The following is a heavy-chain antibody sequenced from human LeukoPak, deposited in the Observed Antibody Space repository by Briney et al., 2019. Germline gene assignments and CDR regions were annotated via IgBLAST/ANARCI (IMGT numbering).Heavy chain of an antibody. J-gene: IGHJ5*02. CDR3: ARAPYPGNLNFFDP. V-gene: IGHV4-59*01. CDR1: GGSISSYY. Sequence: PSETLSLTCTVSGGSISSYYWSWIRQPPGKGLEWIGYIYYSGSTNYNPSLKSRVTISVDTSKNQFSLKLSSVTAADTAVYYCARAPYPGNLNFFDPWGQGTLVTVSS. CDR2: IYYSGST. D-gene: IGHD3-10*01.